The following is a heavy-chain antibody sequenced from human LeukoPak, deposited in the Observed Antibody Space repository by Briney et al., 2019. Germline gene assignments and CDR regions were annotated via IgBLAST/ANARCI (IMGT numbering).Heavy chain of an antibody. D-gene: IGHD2-2*01. CDR3: ARDRAKLGYCSSTSCHFWGFDY. CDR2: ISYDGSNE. J-gene: IGHJ4*02. V-gene: IGHV3-30*04. CDR1: GFTFSSYV. Sequence: PGGSLRLSCAASGFTFSSYVMHWVRQAPGKGLEWVAIISYDGSNEYYADSVKGRFTISRDNSKNTLYLQMNSLRAADTAVYYCARDRAKLGYCSSTSCHFWGFDYWGQGTLVTVSS.